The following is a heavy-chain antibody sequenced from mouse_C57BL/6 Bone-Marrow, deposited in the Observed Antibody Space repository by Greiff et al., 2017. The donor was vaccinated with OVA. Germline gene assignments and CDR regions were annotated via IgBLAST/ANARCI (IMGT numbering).Heavy chain of an antibody. V-gene: IGHV5-4*01. Sequence: EVKLVESGGGLVKPGGSLKLSCAASGFTFSSYAMSWVRQTPEKRLEWVATISDGGSYTYYPDNVKGRFTLSRDNAKNNLYLQMSHLKSEDTAMYYCARDERSHYYAMDYWGQGTSVTVSS. CDR2: ISDGGSYT. CDR1: GFTFSSYA. J-gene: IGHJ4*01. CDR3: ARDERSHYYAMDY.